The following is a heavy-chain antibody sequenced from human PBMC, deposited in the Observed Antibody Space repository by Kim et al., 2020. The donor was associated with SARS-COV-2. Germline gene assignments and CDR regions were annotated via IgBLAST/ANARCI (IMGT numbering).Heavy chain of an antibody. D-gene: IGHD1-26*01. Sequence: DAVKGRFTISRDNSKNTLYLQMNSLRAEDTAVYYCARESRFGSYYFSHDYWGQGTLVTVSS. J-gene: IGHJ4*02. CDR3: ARESRFGSYYFSHDY. V-gene: IGHV3-30*01.